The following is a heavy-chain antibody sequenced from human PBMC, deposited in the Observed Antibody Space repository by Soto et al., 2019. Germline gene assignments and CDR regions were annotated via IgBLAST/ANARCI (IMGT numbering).Heavy chain of an antibody. CDR2: ISWNSGSI. V-gene: IGHV3-9*01. Sequence: EVQLVESGGGLVQPGRSLRLSCAASGFTFDDYAMHWVRQAPGKGLEWVSVISWNSGSIGYADSVKGRFTISRDNAKNSLYLQMNSLRAEDTALYYCAKAMATYDYVWGSYLWDYWGQGTLVTVSS. CDR1: GFTFDDYA. D-gene: IGHD3-16*02. J-gene: IGHJ4*02. CDR3: AKAMATYDYVWGSYLWDY.